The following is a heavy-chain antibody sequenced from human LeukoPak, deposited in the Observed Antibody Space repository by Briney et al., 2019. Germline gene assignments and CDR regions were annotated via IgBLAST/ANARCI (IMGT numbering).Heavy chain of an antibody. J-gene: IGHJ4*02. CDR2: IWYDGSNK. Sequence: PGRSLRLSCAASGFTFSSYGMHWVRQAPGKGLEWVAVIWYDGSNKYYADSVKGRFTISRDNSKNTLYLQMNSLRAEDTAVYYCARPGSGLQLLGYWGQGTLVTVSS. V-gene: IGHV3-33*01. D-gene: IGHD5-24*01. CDR1: GFTFSSYG. CDR3: ARPGSGLQLLGY.